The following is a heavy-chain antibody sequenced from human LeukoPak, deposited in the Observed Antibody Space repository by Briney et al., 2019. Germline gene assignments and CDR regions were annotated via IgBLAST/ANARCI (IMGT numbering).Heavy chain of an antibody. CDR1: GFMFSQHT. J-gene: IGHJ4*02. Sequence: GGSLRLSCAVSGFMFSQHTMSWVRQAPGKRLERVSSISGSGDATRYADSVMGRFTISRDNAKNTLSLQMNSLRAEDTAVYYCAKSDCASDGCKLLNYWGQGTLVTASS. V-gene: IGHV3-23*01. CDR3: AKSDCASDGCKLLNY. CDR2: ISGSGDAT. D-gene: IGHD3-10*01.